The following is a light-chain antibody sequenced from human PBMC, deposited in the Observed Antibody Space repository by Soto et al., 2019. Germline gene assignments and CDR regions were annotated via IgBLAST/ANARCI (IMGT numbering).Light chain of an antibody. CDR2: EVN. Sequence: QSALTQPPSASGSPRQSVTISCTGTSGDVGGYNYVSWYQQHPGKAPKLVIFEVNKRPSGVPDRFSGSKSGNTASLTVSGLQTEDEADYYCNSYAGSNSFVFGTGTKLTVL. V-gene: IGLV2-8*01. CDR3: NSYAGSNSFV. J-gene: IGLJ1*01. CDR1: SGDVGGYNY.